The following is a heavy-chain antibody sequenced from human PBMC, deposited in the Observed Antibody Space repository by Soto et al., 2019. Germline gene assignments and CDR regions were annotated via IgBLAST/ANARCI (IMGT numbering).Heavy chain of an antibody. CDR1: GGTFSSLA. CDR2: LVPVFGTA. CDR3: ARSPGVFDY. D-gene: IGHD3-10*01. J-gene: IGHJ4*02. V-gene: IGHV1-69*06. Sequence: QVQLVQSGAEVKKPGSSVKVSCKASGGTFSSLAISWVRQAPGQGLEWMGGLVPVFGTANYAQKFQDRVTITADKSTSTSYMELSSLRSEVTAVYYCARSPGVFDYWGQGTLVTVSS.